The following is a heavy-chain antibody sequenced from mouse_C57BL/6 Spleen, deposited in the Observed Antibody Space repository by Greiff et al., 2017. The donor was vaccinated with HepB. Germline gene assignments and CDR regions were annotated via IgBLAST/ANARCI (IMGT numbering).Heavy chain of an antibody. V-gene: IGHV1-72*01. Sequence: QVQLQQSGAELVKPGASVKLSCKASGYTFTSYWMHWVKQRPGRGLEWIGRIDPNSGGTKYNEKFKSKATLTVDKPSSTAYMQLSSLTSEDSAVYYCASEGDWGYGSSYEDFDYWGQGTTLTVSS. CDR2: IDPNSGGT. CDR1: GYTFTSYW. J-gene: IGHJ2*01. D-gene: IGHD1-1*01. CDR3: ASEGDWGYGSSYEDFDY.